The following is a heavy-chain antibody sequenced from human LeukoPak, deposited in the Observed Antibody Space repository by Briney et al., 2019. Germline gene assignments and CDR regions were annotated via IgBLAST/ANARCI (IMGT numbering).Heavy chain of an antibody. Sequence: GGSLRLSCAASGFTFSTYTMNWVRQAPGKGLEWVSVISSGSSYIYFADSVKGRLTISRDNAKNSLFLQMNSLRAEDTAVYYCARDAGGSFDYWDQGTLVTASS. D-gene: IGHD3-10*01. CDR1: GFTFSTYT. V-gene: IGHV3-21*01. CDR2: ISSGSSYI. J-gene: IGHJ4*02. CDR3: ARDAGGSFDY.